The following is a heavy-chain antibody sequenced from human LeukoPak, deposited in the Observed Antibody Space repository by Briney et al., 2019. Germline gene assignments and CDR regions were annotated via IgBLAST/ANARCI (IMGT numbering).Heavy chain of an antibody. CDR1: GFTFSDYY. CDR3: ARETHYDSSGYHNDY. V-gene: IGHV3-11*04. J-gene: IGHJ4*02. D-gene: IGHD3-22*01. CDR2: ISSSGSFI. Sequence: GGALRLSCAASGFTFSDYYMSWIRQAPGKGLEWVSYISSSGSFIYYADSVKGRFTISRDNAKNSLYLQMNSLRAEDTAVYYCARETHYDSSGYHNDYWGQGTLVTVSS.